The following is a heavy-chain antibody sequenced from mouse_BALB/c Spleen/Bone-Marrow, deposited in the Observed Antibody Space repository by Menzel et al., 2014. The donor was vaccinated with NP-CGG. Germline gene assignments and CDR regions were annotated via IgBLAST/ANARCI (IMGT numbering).Heavy chain of an antibody. J-gene: IGHJ2*01. CDR3: ARFITTVVADY. Sequence: VKLVESGAELVRPGSSVKISCKASGYAFSSYWMNWVKQRPGQGLEWIGQIYPGDGDTNYNGKFKGKATLTADKSSSTAYMQLSSLTSEDSAVYFCARFITTVVADYWGQGTTLTVSS. CDR2: IYPGDGDT. CDR1: GYAFSSYW. D-gene: IGHD1-1*01. V-gene: IGHV1-80*01.